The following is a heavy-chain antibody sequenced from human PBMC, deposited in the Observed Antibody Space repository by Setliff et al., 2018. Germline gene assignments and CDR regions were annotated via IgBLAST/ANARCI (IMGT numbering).Heavy chain of an antibody. D-gene: IGHD3-10*01. Sequence: SETLSLTCTVSGGSIRSHYWSWIRQPPGKGLEWIGYIYSSGSTNYNPSLKSRVTISVDTSKNQFSLKLSSVTAADTAVYYCARGPRGYGSGSYYATEYFQHWGQGTLVTVSS. CDR1: GGSIRSHY. J-gene: IGHJ1*01. CDR3: ARGPRGYGSGSYYATEYFQH. CDR2: IYSSGST. V-gene: IGHV4-4*08.